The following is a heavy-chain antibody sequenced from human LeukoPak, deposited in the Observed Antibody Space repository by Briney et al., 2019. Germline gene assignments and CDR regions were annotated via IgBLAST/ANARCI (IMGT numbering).Heavy chain of an antibody. D-gene: IGHD4-17*01. CDR2: ISGSGGST. CDR1: GFTFSSYA. Sequence: PGGSLRLSCAASGFTFSSYAMSWVRQAPGKGLEWVSAISGSGGSTYYADSVKGRFTISGDNSKNTLYLQMNSLRAEDTAVYYCAAPTKHDYGDYGFAAYWGQGTLVTVSS. CDR3: AAPTKHDYGDYGFAAY. V-gene: IGHV3-23*01. J-gene: IGHJ4*02.